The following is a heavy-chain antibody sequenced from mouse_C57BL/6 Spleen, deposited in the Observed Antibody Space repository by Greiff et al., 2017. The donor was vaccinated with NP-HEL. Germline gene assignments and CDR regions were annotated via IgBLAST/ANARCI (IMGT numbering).Heavy chain of an antibody. D-gene: IGHD1-1*01. Sequence: VQLQQSGAELARPGASVKLSCKASGYTFTSYGISWVKQRTGQGLEWIGEIYPRSGNTYYNEKFKGKATLTADKSSSTAYMELRSLTSEDSAVYFCARPLITTVVAHWYFDVWGTGTTVTVSS. CDR3: ARPLITTVVAHWYFDV. J-gene: IGHJ1*03. V-gene: IGHV1-81*01. CDR2: IYPRSGNT. CDR1: GYTFTSYG.